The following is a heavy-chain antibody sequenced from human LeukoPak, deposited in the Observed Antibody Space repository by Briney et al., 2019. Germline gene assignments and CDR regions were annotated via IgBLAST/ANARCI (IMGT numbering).Heavy chain of an antibody. D-gene: IGHD5-24*01. V-gene: IGHV4-59*08. CDR1: GGSISSYY. CDR3: ARHVGVARWLQFWYFDY. J-gene: IGHJ4*02. CDR2: IYYSGST. Sequence: SETLSLTCTVSGGSISSYYWSWIRQPPGKGLEWIGYIYYSGSTNCNPSLKSRVTISVDTSKNQFSLKLSSVTAADTAVYYCARHVGVARWLQFWYFDYWAREPWSPSPQ.